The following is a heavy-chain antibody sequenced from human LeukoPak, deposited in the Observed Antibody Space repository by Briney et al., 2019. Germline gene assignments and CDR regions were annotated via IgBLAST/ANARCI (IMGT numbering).Heavy chain of an antibody. V-gene: IGHV3-48*03. Sequence: PGGSLRLSCAAAGFTFARSENWVRQAPGKGLEWISSSSMYYADSVKGRFTIPRENAKQTLYLQMNSLRPEDTAAYYCARAGDKGTANWYFDLWGRGTLVTVSS. D-gene: IGHD2-21*01. CDR1: GFTFARSE. J-gene: IGHJ2*01. CDR2: SSM. CDR3: ARAGDKGTANWYFDL.